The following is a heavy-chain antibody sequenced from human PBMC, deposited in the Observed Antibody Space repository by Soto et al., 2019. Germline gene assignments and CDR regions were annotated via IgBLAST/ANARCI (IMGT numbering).Heavy chain of an antibody. J-gene: IGHJ5*02. Sequence: LSLTCTVSGGSISSGGYYWSWIRQHPGKGMEWIGYIYYSGTTYYNPSLKSRVTISVDTSKNQFSLKLSSVSAADTALYYCSRCSLVVVPAPGFDPWGRGTLVTVSS. CDR2: IYYSGTT. V-gene: IGHV4-31*03. CDR3: SRCSLVVVPAPGFDP. D-gene: IGHD2-2*01. CDR1: GGSISSGGYY.